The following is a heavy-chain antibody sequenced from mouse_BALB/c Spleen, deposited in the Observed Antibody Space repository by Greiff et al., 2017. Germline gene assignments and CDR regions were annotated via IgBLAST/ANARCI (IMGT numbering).Heavy chain of an antibody. V-gene: IGHV3-2*02. Sequence: EVQLKESGPGLVKPSQSLSLTCTVTGYSITSDYAWTWIRQFPGNKLEWMGYISDSGSNSYNPSLKSRISITRDTSKNQFFLQLNSVTTEDTATYYCARVGDGYYVDYWGQGTTLTVSA. CDR2: ISDSGSN. CDR1: GYSITSDYA. J-gene: IGHJ2*01. D-gene: IGHD2-3*01. CDR3: ARVGDGYYVDY.